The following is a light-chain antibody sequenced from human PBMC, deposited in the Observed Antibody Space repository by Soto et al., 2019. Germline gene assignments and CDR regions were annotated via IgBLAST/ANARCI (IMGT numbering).Light chain of an antibody. CDR2: GAS. V-gene: IGKV3-20*01. CDR3: QQYGSSAYT. J-gene: IGKJ2*01. Sequence: EIVLTQSPGTLSLSPGERATLSCRASQSVSSSYLAWYQQKPGQAPRLLIYGASSRATGIPDRFSGSGSGTDFTLTISILEPEDFAVYYCQQYGSSAYTFGQGTKVDIK. CDR1: QSVSSSY.